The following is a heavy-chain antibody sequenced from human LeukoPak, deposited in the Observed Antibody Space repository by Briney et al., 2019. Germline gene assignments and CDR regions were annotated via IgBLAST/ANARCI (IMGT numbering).Heavy chain of an antibody. J-gene: IGHJ3*02. Sequence: GGSLRLSCAASGFTFSNAWMSWVRQAPGKGLEWVGRIKSKADGGTTDYAAPVKDRFTISRDDSKDTLFLQMNSLKIEDTAVYYCTTAPAAFDIWGQVTMVIVSS. CDR2: IKSKADGGTT. V-gene: IGHV3-15*01. CDR3: TTAPAAFDI. CDR1: GFTFSNAW.